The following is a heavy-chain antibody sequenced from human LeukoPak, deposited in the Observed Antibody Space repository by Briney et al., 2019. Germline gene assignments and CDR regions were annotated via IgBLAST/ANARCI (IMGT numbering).Heavy chain of an antibody. CDR2: ISYDGSNK. D-gene: IGHD3-22*01. V-gene: IGHV3-30*04. CDR1: GFTFSSYA. CDR3: ASPYYYDSSVHRNAFDI. J-gene: IGHJ3*02. Sequence: GGSLRLSCAASGFTFSSYAMHWVRQAPGKGLEWVAVISYDGSNKYYADSVKGRFTISRDNAKNSLYLQMNSLRAEDTAVYYCASPYYYDSSVHRNAFDIWGQGTMVTVSS.